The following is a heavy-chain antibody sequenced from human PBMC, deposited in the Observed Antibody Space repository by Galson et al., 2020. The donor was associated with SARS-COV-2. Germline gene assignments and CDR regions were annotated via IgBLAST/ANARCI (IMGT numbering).Heavy chain of an antibody. CDR3: ARQGVNMIVLVTVPGWYFDL. CDR1: GYSVSTTNY. D-gene: IGHD3-22*01. J-gene: IGHJ2*01. CDR2: VYPSGPT. V-gene: IGHV4-38-2*02. Sequence: SETLSLTCTVSGYSVSTTNYWGWVRQPPGRGLEWIGRVYPSGPTYYNPSLKSRVTISVDTSKNQFSLRLDSVTAADTALYYCARQGVNMIVLVTVPGWYFDLWGRGTLVTVSS.